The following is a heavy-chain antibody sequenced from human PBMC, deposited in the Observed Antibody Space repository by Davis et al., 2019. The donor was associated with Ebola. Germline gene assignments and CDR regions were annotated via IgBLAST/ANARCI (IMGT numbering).Heavy chain of an antibody. CDR2: IYYSGST. Sequence: SETLSLTCTVSGGSISSSSYYWGWIRQPPGKGLEWIGSIYYSGSTYYNPSLKSRVTISVDTSKNQFSLKLSSVTAADTAVYYCARDKRYCSGGSCYYYYGMGVWGQGTTVTVSS. CDR3: ARDKRYCSGGSCYYYYGMGV. D-gene: IGHD2-15*01. CDR1: GGSISSSSYY. J-gene: IGHJ6*02. V-gene: IGHV4-39*02.